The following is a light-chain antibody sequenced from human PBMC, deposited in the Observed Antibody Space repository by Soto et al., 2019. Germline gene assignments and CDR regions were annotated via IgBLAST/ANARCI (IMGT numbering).Light chain of an antibody. CDR1: QSISTY. CDR3: QQSYSTPYT. Sequence: DIQMTQSPSSLSSSVGDRVTIPCRASQSISTYLNWYQQKPGEAPKLLIYAMSNLHSGVPSRFNGSGFGTDFTLTISSLQPEDFATYYCQQSYSTPYTCGQGTKLEIK. CDR2: AMS. V-gene: IGKV1-39*01. J-gene: IGKJ2*01.